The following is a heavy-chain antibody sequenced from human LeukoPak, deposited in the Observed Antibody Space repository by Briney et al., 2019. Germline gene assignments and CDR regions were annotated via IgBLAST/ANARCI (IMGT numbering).Heavy chain of an antibody. D-gene: IGHD3-10*01. CDR2: ISSSSNYI. V-gene: IGHV3-21*01. CDR1: GLTFSSYS. J-gene: IGHJ4*02. Sequence: GGSLRLSCTASGLTFSSYSMNWVRQAPGKGLEWVSSISSSSNYIYYADSVKGRFTISRDNAKNSLYLQMNSLRAEDTAVYYCARVPHAMVRGVIITEFYFDYWGQGTLVTVSS. CDR3: ARVPHAMVRGVIITEFYFDY.